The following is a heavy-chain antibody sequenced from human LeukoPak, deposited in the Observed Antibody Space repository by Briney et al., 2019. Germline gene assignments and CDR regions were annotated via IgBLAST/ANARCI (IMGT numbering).Heavy chain of an antibody. D-gene: IGHD4-17*01. CDR2: INWNGGST. V-gene: IGHV3-20*04. J-gene: IGHJ6*02. CDR3: ARNGLYGREYGVDV. CDR1: GFTFDDYG. Sequence: GGSLRLSCAASGFTFDDYGMSWVRQAPGKGLEWVSGINWNGGSTGYADSVKGRFTISRDNAKNSLYLQMNSLRAEDTALYYCARNGLYGREYGVDVWGQGTTVTVSS.